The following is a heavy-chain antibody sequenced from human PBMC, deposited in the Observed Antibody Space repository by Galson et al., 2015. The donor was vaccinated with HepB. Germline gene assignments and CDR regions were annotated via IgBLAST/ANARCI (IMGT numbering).Heavy chain of an antibody. CDR1: GFTFSSYA. CDR2: ISYDGSNK. Sequence: SLRLSCAAYGFTFSSYAMLWVRQAPGKGLEWVAVISYDGSNKYYADSVKGRFTISRDNSKNTLYLQMNSLRAEDTAVYYCARDGHYDSSGYYPRTFDYWGQGTLVTVSS. CDR3: ARDGHYDSSGYYPRTFDY. J-gene: IGHJ4*02. D-gene: IGHD3-22*01. V-gene: IGHV3-30*04.